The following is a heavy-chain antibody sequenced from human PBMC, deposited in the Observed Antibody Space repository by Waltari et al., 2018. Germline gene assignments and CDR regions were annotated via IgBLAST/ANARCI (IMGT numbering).Heavy chain of an antibody. CDR3: ARDRFYYDGPSDHPDDAFDV. CDR2: IKQDGSEK. D-gene: IGHD3-16*01. Sequence: EVQLVESGGGLVQPGGSLRLSCAASGFTFSNYWMSWVRQAPGKGLEWVANIKQDGSEKYYVDSVKGRFTVSRDNSKNSLYLQMNSLRAEDTALYYCARDRFYYDGPSDHPDDAFDVWGQGTTVTVSS. V-gene: IGHV3-7*01. J-gene: IGHJ3*01. CDR1: GFTFSNYW.